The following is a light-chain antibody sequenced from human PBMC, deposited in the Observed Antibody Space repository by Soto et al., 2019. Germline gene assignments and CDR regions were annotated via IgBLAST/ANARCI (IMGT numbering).Light chain of an antibody. CDR2: EVS. CDR1: SSDVGGYDY. CDR3: SSYSISTAYL. Sequence: QSALTQPASVSGSPGQSITISCTGTSSDVGGYDYVSWYQLHPGKAPKLMLFEVSNRPSGVSYRFSGSKSGNTASLTISGLQAEDEADYFCSSYSISTAYLFGTGTKVTLL. J-gene: IGLJ1*01. V-gene: IGLV2-14*01.